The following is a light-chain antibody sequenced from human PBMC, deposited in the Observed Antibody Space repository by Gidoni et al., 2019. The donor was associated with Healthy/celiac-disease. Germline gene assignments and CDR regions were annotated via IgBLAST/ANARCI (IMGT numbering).Light chain of an antibody. CDR3: QQYYSTPGT. CDR2: WAS. J-gene: IGKJ4*01. V-gene: IGKV4-1*01. CDR1: QSVLYSSNNKNC. Sequence: DIVMTQSPDSLAVSLGERATINCKSSQSVLYSSNNKNCLAWYQQKPGQPPKLLIYWASTRESGVPDRFSGSGSGTDFTLTISSLQAEDVAVYYCQQYYSTPGTFGGGTKVEIK.